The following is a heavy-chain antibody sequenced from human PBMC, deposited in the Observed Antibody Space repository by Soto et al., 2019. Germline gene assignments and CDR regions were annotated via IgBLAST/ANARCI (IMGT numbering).Heavy chain of an antibody. J-gene: IGHJ4*02. CDR1: GFTFSSYA. Sequence: PMQSLTISFAASGFTFSSYAMSWVRQAPGKGLEWVSVISGSGDSTYYGDSVKGRFTISRDNSKNTLYLQMNSLRAEDTAVYYYATDAYYSAHSYFDYCVPGTRV. D-gene: IGHD2-21*01. V-gene: IGHV3-23*01. CDR2: ISGSGDST. CDR3: ATDAYYSAHSYFDY.